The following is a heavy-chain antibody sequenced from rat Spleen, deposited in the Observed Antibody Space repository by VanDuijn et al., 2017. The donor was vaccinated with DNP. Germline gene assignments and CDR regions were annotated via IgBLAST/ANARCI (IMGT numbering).Heavy chain of an antibody. J-gene: IGHJ3*01. V-gene: IGHV5-31*01. CDR1: GFTFNNDW. CDR3: ASGFGWFAY. D-gene: IGHD4-1*01. Sequence: EVQLVESGGDPVQPGRSLTLSCVVSGFTFNNDWMTWVRQVPGKGLEWVASITTGGDITYYPDSVKGRFTVSRDHAKNTLYLRLNSLRSDDTATYYCASGFGWFAYWGQGTLVTVSS. CDR2: ITTGGDIT.